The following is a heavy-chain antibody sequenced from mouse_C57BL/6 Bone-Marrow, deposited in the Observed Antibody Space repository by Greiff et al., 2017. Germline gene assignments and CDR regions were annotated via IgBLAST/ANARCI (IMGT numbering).Heavy chain of an antibody. V-gene: IGHV1-81*01. J-gene: IGHJ3*01. Sequence: QVQLQQSGAELARPGASVKLSCKASGYTFTSYGISWVKQRTGQGLEWIGEIYPRSGNTYYNEKFKGKATLTADKSSSTAYMELRSLTSEDSAVYFCARDITTVARFADWGQGTLVTVSA. CDR1: GYTFTSYG. CDR2: IYPRSGNT. D-gene: IGHD1-1*01. CDR3: ARDITTVARFAD.